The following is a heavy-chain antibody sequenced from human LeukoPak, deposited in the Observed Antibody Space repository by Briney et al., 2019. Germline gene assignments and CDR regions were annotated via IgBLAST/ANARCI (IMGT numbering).Heavy chain of an antibody. CDR1: GFSFGDYY. CDR2: ISSGGPYT. Sequence: GGSLRLSCAASGFSFGDYYMSWIRQAPGKGLEWVSYISSGGPYTVYADSVKGRFTISRDNATKSVYLQMSSLRADDTAVYYCARDHVLRYFDWLPGNYFYYGMDVWGKGTTVTVSS. D-gene: IGHD3-9*01. V-gene: IGHV3-11*06. CDR3: ARDHVLRYFDWLPGNYFYYGMDV. J-gene: IGHJ6*04.